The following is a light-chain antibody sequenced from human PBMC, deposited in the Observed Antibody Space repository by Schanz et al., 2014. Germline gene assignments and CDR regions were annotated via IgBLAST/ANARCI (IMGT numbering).Light chain of an antibody. J-gene: IGKJ4*01. CDR2: GAS. CDR1: QSFKNNY. CDR3: QQYSKSPLT. V-gene: IGKV3-20*01. Sequence: EIVLTQSPATLSLSPGERATLSCRASQSFKNNYLAWYQQTPGQAPRLLIYGASNRATGIPDRFSGSGSGTDFTLTISRLEPEDFAVYYCQQYSKSPLTFGGGTKVEI.